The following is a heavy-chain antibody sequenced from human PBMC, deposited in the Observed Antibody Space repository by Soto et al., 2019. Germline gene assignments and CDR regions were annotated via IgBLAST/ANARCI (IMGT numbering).Heavy chain of an antibody. J-gene: IGHJ4*02. CDR1: GGSFSDFA. D-gene: IGHD4-4*01. CDR2: TIPIFAAT. V-gene: IGHV1-69*01. CDR3: ARGGVVAVPAALSSYDDYTNYRFDS. Sequence: QVQLAQSGAEVRKPGSSVKVSCRASGGSFSDFAFSWVRQAPGQGLEWMGGTIPIFAATKYAQRFQGRITSNADASQRTGYLALRSVTSADSAVYYCARGGVVAVPAALSSYDDYTNYRFDSWGQGTLVSV.